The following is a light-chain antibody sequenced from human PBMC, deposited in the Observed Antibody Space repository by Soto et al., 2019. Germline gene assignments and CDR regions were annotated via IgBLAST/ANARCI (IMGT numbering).Light chain of an antibody. V-gene: IGKV1-39*01. CDR1: RSIATY. CDR2: AAS. CDR3: QQSYSGQLT. Sequence: DIQMTQSPSSVSASVGDRVTITCRASRSIATYLNWYQQSPGKAPKVLIYAASTLPSGVPSGFSGSGGGTEFTLTITSLQPEDSATYYCQQSYSGQLTFGPGTKVDIK. J-gene: IGKJ3*01.